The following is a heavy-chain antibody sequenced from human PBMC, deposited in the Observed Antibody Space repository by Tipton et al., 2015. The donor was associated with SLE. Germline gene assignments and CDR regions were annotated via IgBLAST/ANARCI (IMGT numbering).Heavy chain of an antibody. V-gene: IGHV4-59*01. D-gene: IGHD6-19*01. J-gene: IGHJ5*02. Sequence: LRLSCTVSGGSISSYYWSWIRQPPGKGLEWIGYIYYSGSTNYNPSLKSRVTISVDTSKNQFSLKLSSVHAADTAVYYCAREEYSSGWTEVHWFDPWGQGTLVTVSS. CDR1: GGSISSYY. CDR3: AREEYSSGWTEVHWFDP. CDR2: IYYSGST.